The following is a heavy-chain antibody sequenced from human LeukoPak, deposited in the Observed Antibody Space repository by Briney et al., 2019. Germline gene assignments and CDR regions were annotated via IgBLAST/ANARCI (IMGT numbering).Heavy chain of an antibody. D-gene: IGHD6-13*01. CDR3: ARAGPSSSWHQFDY. CDR1: GFTVSRNY. Sequence: GGALRLSSAASGFTVSRNYMSWVRQAPGKGLEGVSVSYSGGSTYYADSVKGRFPIHRDNSKNPLYLQMTSQRAEDTAVYYCARAGPSSSWHQFDYWGQGTLVTVSS. J-gene: IGHJ4*02. CDR2: SYSGGST. V-gene: IGHV3-66*01.